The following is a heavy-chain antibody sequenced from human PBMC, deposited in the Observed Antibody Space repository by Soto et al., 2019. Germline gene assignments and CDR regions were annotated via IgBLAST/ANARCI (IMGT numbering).Heavy chain of an antibody. CDR2: ISYDGSNK. D-gene: IGHD6-6*01. Sequence: PXGSLRISCSASGFTFSSYGMHWVRQAPGKGLEWVAVISYDGSNKYYADSVKGRFTISRDNSKNTLYLQMNSLRAEDTAVYYCAKEDIAARHFDYWGQGTLVTVSS. V-gene: IGHV3-30*18. CDR3: AKEDIAARHFDY. CDR1: GFTFSSYG. J-gene: IGHJ4*02.